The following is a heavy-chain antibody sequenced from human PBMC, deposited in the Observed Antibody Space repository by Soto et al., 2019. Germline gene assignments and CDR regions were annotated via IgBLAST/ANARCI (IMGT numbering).Heavy chain of an antibody. CDR2: IIPIFGTA. CDR1: GGTFSSYA. D-gene: IGHD6-25*01. V-gene: IGHV1-69*13. CDR3: ASWGIAAAKYKNYYSSGMDV. J-gene: IGHJ6*02. Sequence: SVKVSCKASGGTFSSYAMSWVRQAPGQGLEWMGGIIPIFGTANYAQKFQGRVTITADESTSTAYMELSSLRSEDTAVYYCASWGIAAAKYKNYYSSGMDVWGQGTMVTVSS.